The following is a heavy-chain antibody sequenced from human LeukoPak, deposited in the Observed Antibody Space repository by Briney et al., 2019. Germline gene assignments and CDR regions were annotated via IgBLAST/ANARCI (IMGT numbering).Heavy chain of an antibody. CDR3: AIGYCSSTSCYVEHY. J-gene: IGHJ4*02. CDR1: GGTFSSYA. CDR2: IIPILGIA. D-gene: IGHD2-2*01. V-gene: IGHV1-69*04. Sequence: SVKVSCKASGGTFSSYAISWVRQAPGQGLEWMGRIIPILGIANYAQKFQGRVTITADKSTSTAYMELSSLRSEDTAVYYCAIGYCSSTSCYVEHYWGQGTLVTVSS.